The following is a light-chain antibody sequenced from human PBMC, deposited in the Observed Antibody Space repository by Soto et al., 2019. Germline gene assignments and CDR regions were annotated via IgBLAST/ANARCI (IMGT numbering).Light chain of an antibody. V-gene: IGKV3-15*01. CDR3: QQYNNWPRT. CDR2: GAS. J-gene: IGKJ1*01. CDR1: QSVSSN. Sequence: EIVMTQSPATLSVSPGARATLSCRASQSVSSNLAWYQQKPGQAPRLLIYGASTRATGIPARFSGSGSGTECTLTISSLQSEDVAVYYCQQYNNWPRTFGQGTKVDIK.